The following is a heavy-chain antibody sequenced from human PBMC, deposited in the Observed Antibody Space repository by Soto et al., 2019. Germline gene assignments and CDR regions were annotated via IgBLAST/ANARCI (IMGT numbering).Heavy chain of an antibody. J-gene: IGHJ5*02. V-gene: IGHV4-59*12. CDR2: IYYTGLS. D-gene: IGHD4-17*01. Sequence: SETLSLTCTVSGGSISSYYWSWFRQPPGKGLEWIGYIYYTGLSNSNPSLNSRVTMSVDTSKNQFSLKVRSVTAADTAVYYCARETYGDYVGYFDPWGQGIQVT. CDR3: ARETYGDYVGYFDP. CDR1: GGSISSYY.